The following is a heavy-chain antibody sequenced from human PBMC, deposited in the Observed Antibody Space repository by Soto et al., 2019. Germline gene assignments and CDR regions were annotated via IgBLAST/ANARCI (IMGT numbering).Heavy chain of an antibody. CDR2: IWYDGSNK. CDR3: ARGSVLRCLEWLPYYYYGMDV. J-gene: IGHJ6*02. D-gene: IGHD3-3*01. Sequence: QVQLVESGGGVVQPGRSLRLSCAASGFTFSSYGMHWVRQAPGKGLEWVAVIWYDGSNKYYADSVKGRFTISRDKSKNTVYRQMNSLRAEDTAVYYCARGSVLRCLEWLPYYYYGMDVWGQGTTVTVSS. V-gene: IGHV3-33*01. CDR1: GFTFSSYG.